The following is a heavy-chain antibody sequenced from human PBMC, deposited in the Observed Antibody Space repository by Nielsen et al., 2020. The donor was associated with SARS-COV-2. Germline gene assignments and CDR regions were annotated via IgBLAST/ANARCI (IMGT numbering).Heavy chain of an antibody. J-gene: IGHJ4*02. CDR3: ARARLITMVRGFAY. D-gene: IGHD3-10*01. V-gene: IGHV7-4-1*02. CDR2: INTNTGNP. Sequence: ASVKVSCKASGHTFTSYAMNWVRQAPGQGLEWMGRINTNTGNPTHAQGFTGRFVFSVDTSVSTAYLQISSLKAEDTAVYYCARARLITMVRGFAYWGQGSLVTVSS. CDR1: GHTFTSYA.